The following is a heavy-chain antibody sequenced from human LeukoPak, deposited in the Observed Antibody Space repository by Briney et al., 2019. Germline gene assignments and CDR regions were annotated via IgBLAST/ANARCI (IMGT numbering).Heavy chain of an antibody. CDR2: TVGGGSPNT. D-gene: IGHD2-15*01. CDR3: TKAPLVSCSGAFCYPFDS. V-gene: IGHV3-23*01. Sequence: GSLRLSCAASGFYFANYAMSWVRQAPGKGLEWVSATVGGGSPNTYHADSVKGRFTISRDNSKNTLFLQMNSLRAEDTAIYYCTKAPLVSCSGAFCYPFDSWGQGTLVTVSS. CDR1: GFYFANYA. J-gene: IGHJ4*02.